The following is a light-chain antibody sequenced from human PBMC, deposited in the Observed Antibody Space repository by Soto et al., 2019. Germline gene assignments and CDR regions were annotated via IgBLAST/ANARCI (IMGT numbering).Light chain of an antibody. J-gene: IGLJ1*01. CDR1: SSDVGGYNY. Sequence: QSVLTQPASVSGSPGQSITISCTGTSSDVGGYNYVSWYQQNPGKAPKLMIYDVTNRPSGVSNRFSGSKSGNTASLTISGLQAEDEADYYCGTWDSSLSAGVFGTGTKVTVL. V-gene: IGLV2-14*01. CDR3: GTWDSSLSAGV. CDR2: DVT.